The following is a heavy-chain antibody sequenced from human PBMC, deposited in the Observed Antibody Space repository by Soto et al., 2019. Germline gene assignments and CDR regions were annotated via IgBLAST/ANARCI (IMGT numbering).Heavy chain of an antibody. CDR2: ISYDGSNK. V-gene: IGHV3-30*18. Sequence: QVQLVESGGGVVQPGRSLRLSCAASGFTFETYCMHWVRQAPGKGLKWMAVISYDGSNKYYADSVKGRFTISRDNSKNTLYMQMNSLRAEDTAIYYCAKDHIVAAAPDYWGQGTLVTVSS. J-gene: IGHJ4*02. CDR3: AKDHIVAAAPDY. CDR1: GFTFETYC. D-gene: IGHD2-2*01.